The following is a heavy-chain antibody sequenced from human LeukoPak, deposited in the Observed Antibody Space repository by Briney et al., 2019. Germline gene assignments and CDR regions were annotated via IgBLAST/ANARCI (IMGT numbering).Heavy chain of an antibody. D-gene: IGHD6-13*01. J-gene: IGHJ6*02. CDR2: INSSSSYI. Sequence: AGSLRLSCAASGFTFSSYSMNWVRQAPGKGLEWVSSINSSSSYIYYADSVKGRFTISRDNAKNSLYLQMNSLRAEDTAVYYCAREIAAAGPYYYYGMDVWGQGTTVTVSS. V-gene: IGHV3-21*01. CDR1: GFTFSSYS. CDR3: AREIAAAGPYYYYGMDV.